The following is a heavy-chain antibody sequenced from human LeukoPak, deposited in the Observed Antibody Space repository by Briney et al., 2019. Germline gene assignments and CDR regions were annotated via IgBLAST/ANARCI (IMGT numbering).Heavy chain of an antibody. CDR2: ISAYNGNT. Sequence: GSVKVSCKASGYTFTSYGISWVRQAPGQGLEWMGWISAYNGNTNYAQKLQGRVTMTTDTSTSTAYMELRSLRAEDTAVYYCARDGAGGWLQLFGYWGQGTLVTVSS. J-gene: IGHJ4*02. D-gene: IGHD5-24*01. CDR1: GYTFTSYG. V-gene: IGHV1-18*01. CDR3: ARDGAGGWLQLFGY.